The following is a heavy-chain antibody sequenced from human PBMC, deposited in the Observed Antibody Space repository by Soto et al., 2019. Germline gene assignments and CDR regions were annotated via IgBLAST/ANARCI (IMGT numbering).Heavy chain of an antibody. CDR1: GVRFSGYA. CDR2: ISGDGDTI. CDR3: ATVIFFRMTFVT. J-gene: IGHJ4*01. D-gene: IGHD3-3*02. Sequence: EVKLLDSGGGLVQPGGSLRLSCEASGVRFSGYAMSWVRQAPGKGLEWVASISGDGDTIYYGDSVKCRFTLSRDNSNNKLFLKMSSLRAGDTAIYYCATVIFFRMTFVTWGQGTPVTVSS. V-gene: IGHV3-23*01.